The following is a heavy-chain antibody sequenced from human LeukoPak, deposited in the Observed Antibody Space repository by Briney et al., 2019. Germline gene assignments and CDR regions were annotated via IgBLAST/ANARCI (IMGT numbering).Heavy chain of an antibody. V-gene: IGHV4-34*01. CDR1: GGSFSGYY. J-gene: IGHJ5*02. CDR3: ARGARIITGWFDP. Sequence: PSETLSLTCAVYGGSFSGYYWSWIRQPPGKGLEWIGEINHSGSTNYNPSLKSRATISVDTSKNQFSLKLSSVTAADTAVYYCARGARIITGWFDPWGQGTLVTVSS. CDR2: INHSGST. D-gene: IGHD1-14*01.